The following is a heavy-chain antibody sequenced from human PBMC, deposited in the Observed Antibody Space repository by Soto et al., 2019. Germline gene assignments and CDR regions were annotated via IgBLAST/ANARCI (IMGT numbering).Heavy chain of an antibody. CDR2: ISWNSGSI. Sequence: GGSLRLSCAASGFTFDDYAMHWVRQAPGKGLEWVSGISWNSGSIGYADSVKGRFTISRDNAKNSLYLQMNSLRAEDTALYYCAKSPGYYDSSGIYYYYGMDVWGQGTTVTVSS. D-gene: IGHD3-22*01. J-gene: IGHJ6*02. V-gene: IGHV3-9*01. CDR1: GFTFDDYA. CDR3: AKSPGYYDSSGIYYYYGMDV.